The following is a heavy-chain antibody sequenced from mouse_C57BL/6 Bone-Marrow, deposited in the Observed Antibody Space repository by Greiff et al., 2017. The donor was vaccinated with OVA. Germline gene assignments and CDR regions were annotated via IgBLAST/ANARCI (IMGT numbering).Heavy chain of an antibody. CDR2: IWSGGST. V-gene: IGHV2-2*01. CDR1: GFSLTSYG. CDR3: ARIRGKLRAYAMDY. Sequence: LQESGPGLVQPSQSLSITCTVSGFSLTSYGVHWVRQSPGKGLEWLGVIWSGGSTDYNAAFISRLSISKDNSKSQVFFKMNSLQADDTAIYYCARIRGKLRAYAMDYWGQGTSVTVSS. D-gene: IGHD3-3*01. J-gene: IGHJ4*01.